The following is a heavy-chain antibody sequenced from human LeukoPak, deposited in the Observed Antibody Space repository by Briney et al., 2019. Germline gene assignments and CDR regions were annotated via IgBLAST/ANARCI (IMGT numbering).Heavy chain of an antibody. CDR3: AKAEITMVRGLNSYFDY. Sequence: GGSLRLSCAASGFTFSSYGMSWVRQSPGKGLEWVSAISGSVGSTYYADSVKCRFTISRDNSKNTLYLQMNSLRAEDTAVYYCAKAEITMVRGLNSYFDYWGQGTLVTVSS. CDR1: GFTFSSYG. J-gene: IGHJ4*02. CDR2: ISGSVGST. V-gene: IGHV3-23*01. D-gene: IGHD3-10*01.